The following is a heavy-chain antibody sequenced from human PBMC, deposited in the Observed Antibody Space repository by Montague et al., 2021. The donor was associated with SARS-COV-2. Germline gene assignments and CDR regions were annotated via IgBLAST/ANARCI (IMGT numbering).Heavy chain of an antibody. V-gene: IGHV2-70*01. Sequence: PALVKPTQTLTLTCTFSGFSLSTSGMCVSWIRQPPGKALEWLALIDWDDVKYYSTSLKTRLTISKDTSKNQVVLTMINMDPVDTATYYCARMPVSGTAMDLYYYYYGMDVWGPGTTVTVSS. CDR3: ARMPVSGTAMDLYYYYYGMDV. CDR1: GFSLSTSGMC. J-gene: IGHJ6*02. D-gene: IGHD5-18*01. CDR2: IDWDDVK.